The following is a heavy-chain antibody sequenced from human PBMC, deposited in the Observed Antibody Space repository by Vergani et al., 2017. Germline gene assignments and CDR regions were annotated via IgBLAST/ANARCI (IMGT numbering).Heavy chain of an antibody. J-gene: IGHJ4*02. CDR1: GGSISSYY. CDR3: ARGGLAAAKNFDY. Sequence: QVQLQESGPGLVKPSETLSLTCTVSGGSISSYYWSWIRQPPGKGLEWIGYIYYSGSTNYNPSLKSRVTISVDTSKNQFSLKLSSVTAADTAVYYCARGGLAAAKNFDYWGQGTLVTVSS. D-gene: IGHD6-13*01. V-gene: IGHV4-59*01. CDR2: IYYSGST.